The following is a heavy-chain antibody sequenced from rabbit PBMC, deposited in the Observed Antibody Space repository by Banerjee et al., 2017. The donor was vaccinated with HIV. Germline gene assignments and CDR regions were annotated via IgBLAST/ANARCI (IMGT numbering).Heavy chain of an antibody. J-gene: IGHJ4*01. V-gene: IGHV1S40*01. CDR1: GFSFSSSYY. CDR3: ARQKPYYTYGYAGYAYAPYFNL. Sequence: QSLEESGGDLVKPGASLTLTCTASGFSFSSSYYMCWVRQAPGKGLEWIACIYAGSSGSTYYASWAKGRFTISKTSSTTVTLQMTSLTAADTATYFCARQKPYYTYGYAGYAYAPYFNLWGPGTLVTVS. D-gene: IGHD6-1*01. CDR2: IYAGSSGST.